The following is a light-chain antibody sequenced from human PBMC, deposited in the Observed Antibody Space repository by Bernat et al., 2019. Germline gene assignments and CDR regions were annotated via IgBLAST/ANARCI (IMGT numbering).Light chain of an antibody. CDR3: QQYGSIPFT. CDR1: QSVGTNY. J-gene: IGKJ3*01. V-gene: IGKV3-20*01. Sequence: EVVLTQFPGTLSLSPGERASLTCRASQSVGTNYLAWFQQKLGQPPRLLISGTSRRATGIPDRFSGGGSGTDFTLTISRLEPEDFAVYYCQQYGSIPFTFGPGTKVDIK. CDR2: GTS.